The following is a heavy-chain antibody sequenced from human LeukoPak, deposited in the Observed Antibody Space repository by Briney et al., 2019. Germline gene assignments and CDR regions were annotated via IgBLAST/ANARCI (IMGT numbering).Heavy chain of an antibody. D-gene: IGHD3-22*01. J-gene: IGHJ4*02. Sequence: GGSLRLSCAASGFTFSSYWMHWVRQAPGKGLVWVSRINSDGSSTSYADSVKGRFTISRDNAKNTLYLQMNSLRAEDTAMYYCARAPYYYDSSGYLPHWGQGTLVTVSS. V-gene: IGHV3-74*01. CDR2: INSDGSST. CDR1: GFTFSSYW. CDR3: ARAPYYYDSSGYLPH.